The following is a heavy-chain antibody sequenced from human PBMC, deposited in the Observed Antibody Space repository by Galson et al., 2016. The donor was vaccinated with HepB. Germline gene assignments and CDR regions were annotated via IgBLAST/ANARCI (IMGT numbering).Heavy chain of an antibody. J-gene: IGHJ4*02. D-gene: IGHD1-26*01. Sequence: SLRLSCAASGFTFDDYAMHWVRQAPGKGLEWVSGISWNSGSIGYADSVKGRFTISRDNAKNSLYLQMNSLRAEDTALYYCAKDRGWELLVYFDYWGQGTLVTVSS. V-gene: IGHV3-9*01. CDR3: AKDRGWELLVYFDY. CDR1: GFTFDDYA. CDR2: ISWNSGSI.